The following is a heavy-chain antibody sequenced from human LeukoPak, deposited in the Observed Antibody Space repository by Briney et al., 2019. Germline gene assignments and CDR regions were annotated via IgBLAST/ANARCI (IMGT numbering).Heavy chain of an antibody. J-gene: IGHJ4*02. CDR1: GYTFSNAW. Sequence: GGSLRLSCAASGYTFSNAWMSWVRQTPGKGLEWVGRIKSKTDGGTTDYAAPVKGRFTISRDDSKNTLYLQMNSLKTEDTAVYYCTTWGAGGNPFDYWGQGTLVTVSS. V-gene: IGHV3-15*01. CDR3: TTWGAGGNPFDY. CDR2: IKSKTDGGTT. D-gene: IGHD4-23*01.